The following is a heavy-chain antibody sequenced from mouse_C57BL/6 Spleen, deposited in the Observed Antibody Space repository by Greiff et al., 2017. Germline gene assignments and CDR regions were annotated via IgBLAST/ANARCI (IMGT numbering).Heavy chain of an antibody. V-gene: IGHV5-4*01. J-gene: IGHJ2*01. CDR3: ARDRDSGDFDY. CDR2: ISDGGSYT. CDR1: GFTFSSYA. Sequence: EVQLMESGGGLVKPGGSLKLSCAASGFTFSSYAMSWVRQTPEKRLEWVATISDGGSYTYYPDNVKGRFTISRDNAKNNLYLQMSHLKSEDTAMYYCARDRDSGDFDYWGQGTTLTVSS.